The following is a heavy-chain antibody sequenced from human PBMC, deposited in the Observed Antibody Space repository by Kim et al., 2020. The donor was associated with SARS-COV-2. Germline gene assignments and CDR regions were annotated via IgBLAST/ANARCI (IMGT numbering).Heavy chain of an antibody. Sequence: SVKVSCKASGGTFNDHAVNWVRQAPGQGLEWMGNIIPVFATPIYAQKFQDRVTITADESTSTVYMDLGSLRSEDTALYYCARGRNYYDNKVPLDVWGQGTIITVSS. D-gene: IGHD3-22*01. V-gene: IGHV1-69*13. CDR1: GGTFNDHA. CDR2: IIPVFATP. J-gene: IGHJ3*01. CDR3: ARGRNYYDNKVPLDV.